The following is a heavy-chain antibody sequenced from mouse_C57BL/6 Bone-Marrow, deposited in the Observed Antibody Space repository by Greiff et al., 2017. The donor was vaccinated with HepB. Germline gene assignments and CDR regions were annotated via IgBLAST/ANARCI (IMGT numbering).Heavy chain of an antibody. J-gene: IGHJ2*01. CDR2: ISDGGSYT. CDR3: ARDRIYVDF. V-gene: IGHV5-4*01. D-gene: IGHD2-3*01. CDR1: GFTFSSYA. Sequence: EVNLVESGGGLVKPGGSLKLSCAASGFTFSSYAMSWVRQTPEKRLEWVATISDGGSYTYYPDNVKGRFTISRDNAKNNLYLQMSHLKSEDTAMYYCARDRIYVDFWGQGTTLTVSS.